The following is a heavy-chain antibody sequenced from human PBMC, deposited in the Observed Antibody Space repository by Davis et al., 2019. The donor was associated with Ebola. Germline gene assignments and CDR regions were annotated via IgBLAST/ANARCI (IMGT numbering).Heavy chain of an antibody. CDR2: IYYSGST. D-gene: IGHD2-2*01. CDR1: GGSMSNYY. CDR3: ARADIVVVPAALDV. V-gene: IGHV4-59*01. Sequence: SETLSLTCNVSGGSMSNYYWSWIRQPPGKGLEWIGYIYYSGSTNYNPSLKSRVTISVDTSKNQFSLKLSSVTAADTAVYYCARADIVVVPAALDVWGKGTTVTVSS. J-gene: IGHJ6*04.